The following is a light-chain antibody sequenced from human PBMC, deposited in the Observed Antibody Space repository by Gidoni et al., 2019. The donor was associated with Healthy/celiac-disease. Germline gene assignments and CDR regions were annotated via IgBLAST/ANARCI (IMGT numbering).Light chain of an antibody. Sequence: DIQMTQSPSSLSASVGDRVTITCRASQSISSYLNWYQQKPGKAPKLLIYAASSLQSGVPSRFSGSGPGTDFTLTISSLQPEDFATYYCQQSYSTPLXFXGGTKVEIK. V-gene: IGKV1-39*01. CDR3: QQSYSTPLX. J-gene: IGKJ4*01. CDR1: QSISSY. CDR2: AAS.